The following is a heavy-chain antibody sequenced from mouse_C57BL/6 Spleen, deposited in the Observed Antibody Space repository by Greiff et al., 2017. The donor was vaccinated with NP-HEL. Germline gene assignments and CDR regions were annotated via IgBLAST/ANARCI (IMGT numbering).Heavy chain of an antibody. V-gene: IGHV1-81*01. J-gene: IGHJ1*03. D-gene: IGHD2-5*01. CDR1: GYTFTSYG. Sequence: QVQLQQSGAELARPGASVKLSCKASGYTFTSYGISWVKQRTGQGLEWIGEIYPRSGNTYYNEKFKGKATLTADKSSSTAYMELRSLTSEDSAVYFCARRDSNHWYFDVWGTGTTVTVSS. CDR3: ARRDSNHWYFDV. CDR2: IYPRSGNT.